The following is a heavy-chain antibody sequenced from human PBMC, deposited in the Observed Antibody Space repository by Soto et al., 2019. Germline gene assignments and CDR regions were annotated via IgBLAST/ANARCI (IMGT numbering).Heavy chain of an antibody. Sequence: ASVKVSCKASGGTFNSYTFSWVRQAPGQGLEWMGRIIPVLSMSTYAQKFQGRVSLIADKSTNTAYMELYSLRSDDTAVYYCAREVEMTAFRPGVFEYWGQGTQVTVFS. J-gene: IGHJ4*02. CDR1: GGTFNSYT. CDR2: IIPVLSMS. V-gene: IGHV1-69*04. CDR3: AREVEMTAFRPGVFEY. D-gene: IGHD2-21*02.